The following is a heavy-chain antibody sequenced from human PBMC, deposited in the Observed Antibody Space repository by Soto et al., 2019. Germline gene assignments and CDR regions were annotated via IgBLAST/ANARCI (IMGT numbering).Heavy chain of an antibody. Sequence: QVQLQEWGAGLLKPSETLSLTCAVYGGSFSGYYWSWIRQPPGKGLEWIGEINHSGSTNYNPSLNSRVTISVDTSKNQFSLKLSSVTAADTAVYYCARGSTYYDSSGPPKFDYWGQGTLVTVSS. D-gene: IGHD3-22*01. V-gene: IGHV4-34*01. J-gene: IGHJ4*02. CDR3: ARGSTYYDSSGPPKFDY. CDR1: GGSFSGYY. CDR2: INHSGST.